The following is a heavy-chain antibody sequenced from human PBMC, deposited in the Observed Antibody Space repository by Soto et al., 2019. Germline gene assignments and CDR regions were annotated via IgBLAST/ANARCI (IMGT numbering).Heavy chain of an antibody. CDR1: GFTFSNYW. D-gene: IGHD3-9*01. CDR2: ISADGRYT. V-gene: IGHV3-74*01. Sequence: DVQLVESGGGLVQPGGSRRISCVASGFTFSNYWMHWVRQVPGKGPVWVSRISADGRYTVYADSVKGRFTISRDNANNTLFLQMDSLRVEDTAVYYCARDRGGNRGHRLYFFDSWGQGVLLSVSS. J-gene: IGHJ4*02. CDR3: ARDRGGNRGHRLYFFDS.